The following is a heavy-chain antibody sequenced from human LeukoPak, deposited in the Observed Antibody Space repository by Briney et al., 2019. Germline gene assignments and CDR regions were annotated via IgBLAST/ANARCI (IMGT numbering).Heavy chain of an antibody. CDR1: GYTFTSYY. J-gene: IGHJ4*02. Sequence: ASVKVSCKASGYTFTSYYMHWVRQAPGQGLEWMGIINPSGGSTSYAQKFQGRVTMTRDTSTSTVYMELSSLRSEDTAVYYCARGVLLWFGETPLTPLDYWGQGTLVTVSS. CDR2: INPSGGST. CDR3: ARGVLLWFGETPLTPLDY. D-gene: IGHD3-10*01. V-gene: IGHV1-46*01.